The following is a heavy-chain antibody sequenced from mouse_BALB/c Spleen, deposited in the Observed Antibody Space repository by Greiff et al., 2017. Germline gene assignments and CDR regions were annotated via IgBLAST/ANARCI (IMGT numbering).Heavy chain of an antibody. CDR1: GYTFTSYV. D-gene: IGHD2-1*01. Sequence: EVQLQQSGPELVKPGASVKMSCKASGYTFTSYVMHWVKQKPGQGLEWIGYINPYNDGTKYNEKFKGKATLTSDKSSSTAYMELSSLTSEDSAVYYCARPIYDGNCDWYFDVWGAGTTVTVAS. CDR3: ARPIYDGNCDWYFDV. V-gene: IGHV1-14*01. CDR2: INPYNDGT. J-gene: IGHJ1*01.